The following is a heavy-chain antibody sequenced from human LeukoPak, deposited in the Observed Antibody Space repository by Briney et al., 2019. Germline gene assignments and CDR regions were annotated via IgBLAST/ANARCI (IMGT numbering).Heavy chain of an antibody. CDR1: GDTLLSGSHY. V-gene: IGHV4-39*01. D-gene: IGHD5-24*01. CDR2: IYDGWSA. Sequence: PSETLSLTCSVSGDTLLSGSHYWGWVRQSPGQGLEWIGSIYDGWSAYYNPSLKSRVSISVDTSKNQFSLKLTSATSADTAVHYCATQKWQRPAAFDIWGQGTRVAVSS. CDR3: ATQKWQRPAAFDI. J-gene: IGHJ3*02.